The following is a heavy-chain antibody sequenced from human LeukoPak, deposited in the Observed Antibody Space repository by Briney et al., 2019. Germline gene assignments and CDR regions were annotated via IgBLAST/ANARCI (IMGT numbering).Heavy chain of an antibody. Sequence: QPGGSLRLSCAASGFTFSSNWMHWVRQAPGKGLVWVSRISGDGSITAYADSMRGRLTISRDNAKNTLYLQMNSLRAEDTAVYYCASYSIPGAYVWGQGTTVTVSS. V-gene: IGHV3-74*01. CDR1: GFTFSSNW. J-gene: IGHJ6*02. CDR2: ISGDGSIT. D-gene: IGHD4-11*01. CDR3: ASYSIPGAYV.